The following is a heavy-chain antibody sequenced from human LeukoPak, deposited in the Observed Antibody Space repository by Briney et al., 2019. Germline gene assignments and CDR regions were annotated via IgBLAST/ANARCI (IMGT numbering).Heavy chain of an antibody. CDR1: GFTFTNYA. D-gene: IGHD1-26*01. J-gene: IGHJ4*02. CDR2: IGSGGST. CDR3: AKRVSGSYRDYYFDY. V-gene: IGHV3-23*01. Sequence: GGSLRLSCAASGFTFTNYAMSWVRQAPGKGLEWVSSIGSGGSTYHADSVKGRFTISRDNSKNILYLQMNSLRAEDTAVYYCAKRVSGSYRDYYFDYWGQGTLVTVSS.